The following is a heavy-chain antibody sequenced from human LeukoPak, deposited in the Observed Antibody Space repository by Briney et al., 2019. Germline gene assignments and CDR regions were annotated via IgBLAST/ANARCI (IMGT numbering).Heavy chain of an antibody. Sequence: SETLSLTCTVSGGSISSYYWSWIRHPPGKGLEWIGYIYYSGSTNYNPSLKSRVTISVDTSKNQFSLKLSSVTAADTAVYYCARGKLGYCSGGSCYSYWFDPWGQGTLVTVSS. D-gene: IGHD2-15*01. CDR3: ARGKLGYCSGGSCYSYWFDP. J-gene: IGHJ5*02. V-gene: IGHV4-59*01. CDR2: IYYSGST. CDR1: GGSISSYY.